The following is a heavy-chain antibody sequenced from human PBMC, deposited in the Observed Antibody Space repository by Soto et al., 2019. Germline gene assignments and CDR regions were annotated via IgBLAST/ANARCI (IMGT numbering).Heavy chain of an antibody. D-gene: IGHD6-19*01. J-gene: IGHJ4*02. Sequence: GGSLRLSCAASGLTFSTYAMSWVRQAPGKGLEWVSGISGSGGSTNYADSVKGRFTISRDNSKNTLYLQMNSLRAEDTAVYYCAPLAGTPDFDYWGQGTLVTVSS. CDR1: GLTFSTYA. CDR3: APLAGTPDFDY. CDR2: ISGSGGST. V-gene: IGHV3-23*01.